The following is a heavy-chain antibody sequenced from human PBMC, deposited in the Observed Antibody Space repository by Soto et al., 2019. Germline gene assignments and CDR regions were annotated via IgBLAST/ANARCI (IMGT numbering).Heavy chain of an antibody. D-gene: IGHD3-3*01. Sequence: ASVKVSCKVSGYTLTELSMHRVRQAPGKGLEWMGGFDPEDGETIYAQKFQGRVTMTEDTSTDTAYMELSSLRSEDTAVYYCATERMLSYDFWSGFGWFDPWGQGTLVTVSS. V-gene: IGHV1-24*01. CDR1: GYTLTELS. CDR2: FDPEDGET. J-gene: IGHJ5*02. CDR3: ATERMLSYDFWSGFGWFDP.